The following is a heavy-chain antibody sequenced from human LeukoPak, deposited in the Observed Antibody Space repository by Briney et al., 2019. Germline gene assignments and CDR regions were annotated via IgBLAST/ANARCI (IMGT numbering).Heavy chain of an antibody. Sequence: ASVKVSCKASGYTFTNYYIHWVRQAPGHGLEWMGISNPSGDSTNYAQKFQGRVTMTRDASTSTVYMDLSSLRSEDTAVYYCAGGRELLGSYWGQGTLVTVSS. J-gene: IGHJ4*02. CDR2: SNPSGDST. CDR1: GYTFTNYY. V-gene: IGHV1-46*01. CDR3: AGGRELLGSY. D-gene: IGHD1-26*01.